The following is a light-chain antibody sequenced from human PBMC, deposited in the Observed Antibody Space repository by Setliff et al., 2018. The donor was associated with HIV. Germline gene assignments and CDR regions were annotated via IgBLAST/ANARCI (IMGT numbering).Light chain of an antibody. CDR3: SSYTSSSTGV. CDR1: SSDVGTYNY. CDR2: DVN. Sequence: QSALTQPASVSGSPGQSITISCTGTSSDVGTYNYVSWYQQHPGKAPKLMIYDVNNRPSGVSNRFSGSKSGNTASLTISGLQAEDEADYYCSSYTSSSTGVFGTGTK. J-gene: IGLJ1*01. V-gene: IGLV2-14*03.